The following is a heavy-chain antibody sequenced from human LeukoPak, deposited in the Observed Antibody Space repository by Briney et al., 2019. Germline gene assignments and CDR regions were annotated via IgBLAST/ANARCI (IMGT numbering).Heavy chain of an antibody. Sequence: GGSLRLSCAASGFTFSSYSMNWVRQAPGKWLEWVSCISSSGSYIYYADSVKGRFTISRDNAKNSLYLQMDRLRAEDTAVYYRARDEYASSPGYFDYWGQGTLVTVSS. D-gene: IGHD6-6*01. V-gene: IGHV3-21*01. CDR1: GFTFSSYS. CDR2: ISSSGSYI. J-gene: IGHJ4*02. CDR3: ARDEYASSPGYFDY.